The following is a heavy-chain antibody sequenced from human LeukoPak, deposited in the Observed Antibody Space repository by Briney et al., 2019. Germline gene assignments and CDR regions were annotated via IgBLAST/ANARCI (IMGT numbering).Heavy chain of an antibody. CDR1: GGSISSSSYY. J-gene: IGHJ4*02. Sequence: SETLSLTCTVSGGSISSSSYYWAWIRQPPGKGLGWIGSIHYSGSTYYNPSLQSRVTISIDTSKNQFSLKLRFVTAADTAVYYCARGRGIAASYFDYWGQGTLVTVSS. V-gene: IGHV4-39*07. D-gene: IGHD6-13*01. CDR2: IHYSGST. CDR3: ARGRGIAASYFDY.